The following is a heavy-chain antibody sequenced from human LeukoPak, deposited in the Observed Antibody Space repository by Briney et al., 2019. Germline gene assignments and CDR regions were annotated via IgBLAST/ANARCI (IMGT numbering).Heavy chain of an antibody. V-gene: IGHV3-33*01. Sequence: TGRSLRLSCAASGFTFSSYGMHWVRQAPGKGLEWVAVIWYDENNKYYADSVKGRFTTSRDNSKNTLYLKMNSLRANDTAVYYCARDVADAFDIWGQGTMVTVSS. J-gene: IGHJ3*02. CDR3: ARDVADAFDI. CDR1: GFTFSSYG. CDR2: IWYDENNK. D-gene: IGHD2-15*01.